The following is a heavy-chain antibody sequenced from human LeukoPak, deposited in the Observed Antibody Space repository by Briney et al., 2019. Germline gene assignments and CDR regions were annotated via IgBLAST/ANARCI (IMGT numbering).Heavy chain of an antibody. CDR2: ISSRSYI. CDR1: GFTLSSYS. Sequence: GGSLRLSCAASGFTLSSYSMNWVRQAPGKGLEWVSSISSRSYIYYADSVEGRFTISRDNAKNSLYLQMNSLRAEDTAVYYCARDFYGDYYFDCWGQGTLVTVSS. CDR3: ARDFYGDYYFDC. D-gene: IGHD4-17*01. J-gene: IGHJ4*02. V-gene: IGHV3-21*01.